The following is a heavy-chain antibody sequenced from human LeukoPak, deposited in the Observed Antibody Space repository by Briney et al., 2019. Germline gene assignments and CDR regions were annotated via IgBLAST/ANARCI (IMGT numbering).Heavy chain of an antibody. J-gene: IGHJ4*02. V-gene: IGHV1-18*04. D-gene: IGHD5-12*01. CDR3: ARDLYSGYELLWDY. Sequence: GASVKVSCKASGSTFTSYGISWVRQSPGQGLEWMGWISAYNGNTNYAQKLQGRVTMTTDTSTSTAYMELRSLRSNDTAVYYCARDLYSGYELLWDYWGQGTLVTVSS. CDR2: ISAYNGNT. CDR1: GSTFTSYG.